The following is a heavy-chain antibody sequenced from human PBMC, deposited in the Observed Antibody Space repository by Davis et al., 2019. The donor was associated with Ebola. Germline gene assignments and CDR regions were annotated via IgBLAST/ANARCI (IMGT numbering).Heavy chain of an antibody. V-gene: IGHV4-39*01. CDR1: GGSISSSSYY. J-gene: IGHJ4*02. Sequence: PSETLSLTCTVSGGSISSSSYYWGWIRQPPGKGLAWIGSIYYSGSTYYNPSLKSRVTISVDTSKNQFSLKLSSVPAADTAVYYCARQISGGWDEPLDYWGQGTLVTVSS. D-gene: IGHD6-19*01. CDR2: IYYSGST. CDR3: ARQISGGWDEPLDY.